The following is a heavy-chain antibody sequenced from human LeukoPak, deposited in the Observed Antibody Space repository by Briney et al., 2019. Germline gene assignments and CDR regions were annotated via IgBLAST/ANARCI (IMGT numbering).Heavy chain of an antibody. CDR2: IYSDSTT. Sequence: PGGSLRLSCAASGFIVSNSYMSWVRQAPGKGLEWVSIIYSDSTTYYADSVKGRFTIFRDNSKNTLYLQMNNLRAEDTAVYYRAREAGSSWFAYWGQGTRVTVSS. J-gene: IGHJ4*02. V-gene: IGHV3-66*01. CDR1: GFIVSNSY. D-gene: IGHD6-13*01. CDR3: AREAGSSWFAY.